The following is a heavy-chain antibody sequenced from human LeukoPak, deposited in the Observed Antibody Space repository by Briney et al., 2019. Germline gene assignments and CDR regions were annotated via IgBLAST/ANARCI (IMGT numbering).Heavy chain of an antibody. D-gene: IGHD3-3*01. V-gene: IGHV3-33*01. Sequence: PGGSLRLSCAASGFRFSSYDMHWVRQAPGKGLEWVAIVWYDGSNEYHAHSVKGRLTISRDNPKNTLYLQMDSLRAEDTAVYYCARNGGFGFDYWGQGTLVTVSS. CDR2: VWYDGSNE. J-gene: IGHJ4*02. CDR3: ARNGGFGFDY. CDR1: GFRFSSYD.